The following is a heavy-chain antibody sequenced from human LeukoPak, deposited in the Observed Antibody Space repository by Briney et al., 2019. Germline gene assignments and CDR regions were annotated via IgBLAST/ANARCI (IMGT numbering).Heavy chain of an antibody. V-gene: IGHV3-21*01. J-gene: IGHJ6*02. CDR3: AATAVYCSSTSCSPRGYGVDV. CDR1: GFTFSSYS. Sequence: GGSLRLSCAASGFTFSSYSMNWVRQAPGKGLEWVSSISSISSYIYYADSVKGRFTISRDNAKNSLYLQMNSLRAEDTAVYYCAATAVYCSSTSCSPRGYGVDVWGQGTTVTVSS. D-gene: IGHD2-2*01. CDR2: ISSISSYI.